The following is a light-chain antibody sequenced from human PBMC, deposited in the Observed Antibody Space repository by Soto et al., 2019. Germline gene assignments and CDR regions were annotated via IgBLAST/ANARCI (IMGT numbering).Light chain of an antibody. CDR3: NSYTSSSYSYG. CDR2: DVS. J-gene: IGLJ1*01. CDR1: SSDVGAYDY. Sequence: QSVLTQPASVSGSPGQSITISCTGTSSDVGAYDYVSWYQQHPGKAPKLMIYDVSNRPSGVSNRFSGAKSGNTASLTISGLQAEDEADYYCNSYTSSSYSYGFGNGTKVTVL. V-gene: IGLV2-14*03.